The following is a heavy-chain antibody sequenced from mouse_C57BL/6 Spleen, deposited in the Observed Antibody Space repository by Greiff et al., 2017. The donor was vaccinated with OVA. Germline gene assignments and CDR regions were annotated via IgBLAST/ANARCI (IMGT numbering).Heavy chain of an antibody. D-gene: IGHD1-1*01. V-gene: IGHV5-12*01. J-gene: IGHJ1*03. CDR3: ARSVVADWYFDV. Sequence: EVMLVESGGGLVQPGGSLKLSCAASGFTFSDYYMYWVRQTPEKRLEWVAYISNGGGSTYYPDTVKGRFTISRDNAKNTLYLQMSRLKSEDTAMYYCARSVVADWYFDVWGTGTTVTVSS. CDR2: ISNGGGST. CDR1: GFTFSDYY.